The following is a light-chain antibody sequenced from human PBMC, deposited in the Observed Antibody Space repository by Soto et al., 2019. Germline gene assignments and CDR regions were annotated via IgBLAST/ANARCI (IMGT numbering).Light chain of an antibody. CDR2: EVS. CDR1: SSDVGSYNR. J-gene: IGLJ2*01. CDR3: SSYTSSSTLV. Sequence: QSALTQPPSVSGSPGQSVTISCTGTSSDVGSYNRVSWYQQPPGTAPKLMIYEVSNRPSGVPDRFSGSKSGNTASLTISGLKDEDEADYYCSSYTSSSTLVFGGGTKL. V-gene: IGLV2-18*02.